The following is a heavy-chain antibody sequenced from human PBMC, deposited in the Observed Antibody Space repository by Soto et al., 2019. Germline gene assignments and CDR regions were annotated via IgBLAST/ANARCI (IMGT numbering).Heavy chain of an antibody. CDR2: IYYSGST. J-gene: IGHJ6*03. CDR3: AKGGLDDYYYMDV. D-gene: IGHD3-10*01. V-gene: IGHV4-31*03. CDR1: GGSISSDGYY. Sequence: SETLSLTCTVSGGSISSDGYYCSWIRQFPGRGLEWIGYIYYSGSTYYNPSLKSRVIISVDTSENQFSLELSSVTAADTAIYYCAKGGLDDYYYMDVWGKGTTVTVSS.